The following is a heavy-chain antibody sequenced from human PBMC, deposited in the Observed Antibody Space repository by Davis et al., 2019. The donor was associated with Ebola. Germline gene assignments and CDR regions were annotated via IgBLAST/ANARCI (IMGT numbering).Heavy chain of an antibody. CDR3: ARDPRYCSSTSCYGSRFDP. D-gene: IGHD2-2*01. CDR2: IYYSGRT. V-gene: IGHV4-59*12. J-gene: IGHJ5*02. Sequence: SETLSLTCTVSGGSISSYYWSWIRQPPGKGLEWIGYIYYSGRTNYNPSLKGRVTISVDTSKNQFSLKLSSVTAADTAVYYCARDPRYCSSTSCYGSRFDPWGQGTLVTVSS. CDR1: GGSISSYY.